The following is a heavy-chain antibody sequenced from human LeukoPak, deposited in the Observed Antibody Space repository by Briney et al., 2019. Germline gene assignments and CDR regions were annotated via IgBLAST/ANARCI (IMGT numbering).Heavy chain of an antibody. CDR3: AKDGGITMIVVVTQFDY. D-gene: IGHD3-22*01. CDR2: ISGSGGST. J-gene: IGHJ4*02. CDR1: GFTFSSYA. Sequence: GGSLRLSCAASGFTFSSYAMSWVRQAPGKGLEWVSAISGSGGSTYYADSVKGRFTISRDNSKNTLYLQMNSLRAEDTAVYYCAKDGGITMIVVVTQFDYWGQGTLVTVSS. V-gene: IGHV3-23*01.